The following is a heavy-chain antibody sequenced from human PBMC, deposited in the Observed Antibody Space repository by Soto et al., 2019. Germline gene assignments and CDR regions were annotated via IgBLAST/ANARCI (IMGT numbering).Heavy chain of an antibody. CDR3: ARRYSSAFDI. V-gene: IGHV4-59*08. CDR2: IYYSGST. J-gene: IGHJ3*02. CDR1: GGPIRNSY. D-gene: IGHD6-13*01. Sequence: PSETLSRNSTNSGGPIRNSYWSWIRQPPGKGLEWIGYIYYSGSTNYNPSLKSRVTISVDTSKNQFSLKLSSVTAADTAVYYCARRYSSAFDIWGQGTMVT.